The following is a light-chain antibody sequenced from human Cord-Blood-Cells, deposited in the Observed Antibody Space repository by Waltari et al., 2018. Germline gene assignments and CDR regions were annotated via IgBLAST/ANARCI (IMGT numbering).Light chain of an antibody. V-gene: IGLV2-14*01. CDR3: SSYTSSSTV. CDR1: SSDVGGYNY. J-gene: IGLJ3*02. Sequence: QSALPQPASVSGSPGPSLTISCTGTSSDVGGYNYVSWYQQHPGKAPKLMIYDVSNRPSGVSNRFSGSKSGNTASLTISGLQAEDEADYYCSSYTSSSTVFGGGTKLTVL. CDR2: DVS.